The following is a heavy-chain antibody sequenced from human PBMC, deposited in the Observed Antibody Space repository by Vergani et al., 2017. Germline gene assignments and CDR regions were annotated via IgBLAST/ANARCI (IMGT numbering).Heavy chain of an antibody. J-gene: IGHJ4*02. D-gene: IGHD3-9*01. Sequence: QVQLVQSGAEVKKPGASVKVSCKASGYTFTSYDINWVRQATGQGLEWMGWMNPNSGNTGYAQKFQGRVTMTRNTSISTAYMELSSLRSEDTAVYYCARVLYDILTGSPRYYFDYWGQGTLVTVSS. CDR1: GYTFTSYD. V-gene: IGHV1-8*01. CDR2: MNPNSGNT. CDR3: ARVLYDILTGSPRYYFDY.